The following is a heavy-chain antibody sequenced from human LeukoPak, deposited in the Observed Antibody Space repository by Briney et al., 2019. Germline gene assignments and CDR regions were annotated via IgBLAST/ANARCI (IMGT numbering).Heavy chain of an antibody. Sequence: SETLSLTCTVPGGSISSYYWSWIRQPAGKGLEWIGRIYTSGSTNYNPSLKSRVTMSVDTSKNQFSLKLSSVTAADTAVYYCARGPLTTVTPGDYYYMDVWGKGTTVTVSS. CDR1: GGSISSYY. CDR3: ARGPLTTVTPGDYYYMDV. CDR2: IYTSGST. V-gene: IGHV4-4*07. J-gene: IGHJ6*03. D-gene: IGHD4-11*01.